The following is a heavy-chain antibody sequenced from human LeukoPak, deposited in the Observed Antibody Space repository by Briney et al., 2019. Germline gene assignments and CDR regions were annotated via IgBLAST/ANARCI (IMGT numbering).Heavy chain of an antibody. D-gene: IGHD3-16*01. V-gene: IGHV1-2*02. J-gene: IGHJ4*02. Sequence: ASVKVSCKASGYTFTGYYMHWVRQAPGQGLEWMGWINPNSGGTNYAQKFQGRVTMTRDTSISTAYMELSRLRAEDTAVYYCARSVGGDDYFDYWGQGTLVTVSS. CDR3: ARSVGGDDYFDY. CDR1: GYTFTGYY. CDR2: INPNSGGT.